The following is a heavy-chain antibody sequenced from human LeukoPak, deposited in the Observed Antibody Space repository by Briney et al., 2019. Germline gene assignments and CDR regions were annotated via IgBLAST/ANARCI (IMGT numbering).Heavy chain of an antibody. D-gene: IGHD4-17*01. CDR1: GFTFSSYG. J-gene: IGHJ4*02. CDR2: IRYDGSNK. Sequence: GGSLRLSCAASGFTFSSYGMHWVRQAPGKGLEWVAFIRYDGSNKYYADSVKGRFTISRDNSKNTLYLQMNSLRAEDTAVYYFAKLTYGDYVSVDYWGQGTLVTVSS. CDR3: AKLTYGDYVSVDY. V-gene: IGHV3-30*02.